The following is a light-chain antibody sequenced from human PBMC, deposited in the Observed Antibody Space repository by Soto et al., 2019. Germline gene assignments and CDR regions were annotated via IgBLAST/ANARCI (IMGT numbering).Light chain of an antibody. V-gene: IGLV2-8*01. CDR1: SSDVGGYNY. CDR3: SSYAGSNYV. J-gene: IGLJ1*01. Sequence: SVLTQPPSASGSPGQSVTISCTGTSSDVGGYNYVSWYQQHPGKAPKLMIYDVSKRPSGVPDRFSGSKSGNTASLTVSGLQAEDEADYYCSSYAGSNYVFGTGTKLTVL. CDR2: DVS.